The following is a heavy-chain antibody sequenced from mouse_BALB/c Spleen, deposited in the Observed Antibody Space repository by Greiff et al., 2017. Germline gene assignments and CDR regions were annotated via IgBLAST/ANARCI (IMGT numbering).Heavy chain of an antibody. D-gene: IGHD1-1*01. J-gene: IGHJ4*01. Sequence: EVQLQESGPELVKPGASVKISCKASGYSFTGYFMNWVKQSHGKSLEWIGSINPYNGDTFYNQKFKGKATLTVDKSSSTAHMELLSLTSEDSAVYYCGRATTVVAPGAMDYWGQGTSVTVSS. CDR3: GRATTVVAPGAMDY. CDR1: GYSFTGYF. V-gene: IGHV1-37*01. CDR2: INPYNGDT.